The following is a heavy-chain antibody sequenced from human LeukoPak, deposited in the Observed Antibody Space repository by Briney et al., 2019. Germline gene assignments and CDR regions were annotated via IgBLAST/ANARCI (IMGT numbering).Heavy chain of an antibody. CDR3: ARGTGGK. CDR1: GFTFINYS. CDR2: INHSGST. D-gene: IGHD3-16*01. V-gene: IGHV4-34*01. Sequence: GSLRLSCAASGFTFINYSMNWVRQAPGKGLEWIGEINHSGSTNYNPSLKSRVTISVDTSKNQFSLKLRSVTAADTAVYYCARGTGGKWGQGTLVTVSS. J-gene: IGHJ4*02.